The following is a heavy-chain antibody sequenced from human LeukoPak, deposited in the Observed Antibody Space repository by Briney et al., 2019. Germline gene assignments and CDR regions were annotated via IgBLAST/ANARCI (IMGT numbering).Heavy chain of an antibody. J-gene: IGHJ4*02. CDR3: ARGGPPLYSSGWSYVDY. CDR2: MNPNSGNT. CDR1: GYTSTSYD. Sequence: ASVKVSCKASGYTSTSYDINWVRQATGQGLEWMGWMNPNSGNTGYAQKFQGRVTMTRNTSISTAYMELSSLRSEDTAVYYCARGGPPLYSSGWSYVDYWGQGTLVTVSS. V-gene: IGHV1-8*01. D-gene: IGHD6-19*01.